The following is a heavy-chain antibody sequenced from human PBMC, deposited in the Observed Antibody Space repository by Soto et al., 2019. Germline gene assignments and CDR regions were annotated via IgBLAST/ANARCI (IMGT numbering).Heavy chain of an antibody. D-gene: IGHD2-21*02. CDR2: VNPTGGAT. J-gene: IGHJ4*02. V-gene: IGHV1-46*03. CDR1: GYNFASYF. CDR3: ARGGDDDRFDY. Sequence: QVQLVQSGAEVRQPGASVKVSCKASGYNFASYFIHWVRRAPGQGLEWMGLVNPTGGATSYAQKFQGRVTMTRDTSTSTVYMELSSLRSDDTVVYYCARGGDDDRFDYWGQGTLVTVSS.